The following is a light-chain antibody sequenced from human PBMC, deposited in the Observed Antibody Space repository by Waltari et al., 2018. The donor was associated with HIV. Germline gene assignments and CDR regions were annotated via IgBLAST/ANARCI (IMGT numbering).Light chain of an antibody. CDR2: EVF. Sequence: DIVMTQTPPSLSVTPGQPASFSCNSSQSLKHTDAKTYLYWYLQRPGQSPRVLIYEVFKRYAGVPDRFSGSGSGTHFTLKIARVEAEDVGSYYCMQSVHLLYTFGQGTKLEIK. V-gene: IGKV2D-29*02. CDR3: MQSVHLLYT. J-gene: IGKJ2*01. CDR1: QSLKHTDAKTY.